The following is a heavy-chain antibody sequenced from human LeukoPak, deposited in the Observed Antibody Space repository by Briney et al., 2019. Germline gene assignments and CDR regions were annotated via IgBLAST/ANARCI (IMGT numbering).Heavy chain of an antibody. CDR2: VGPTGTQT. J-gene: IGHJ1*01. CDR1: GFTFSTYG. D-gene: IGHD5-18*01. V-gene: IGHV3-23*01. Sequence: GGSLILSCAASGFTFSTYGMNWVRQAPGKGLEWVSGVGPTGTQTYYAESVKGRFAISRDNSKNILYLQINTLRAEDTAVYYCAQDRAWIQFWSWGQGTLVTVSS. CDR3: AQDRAWIQFWS.